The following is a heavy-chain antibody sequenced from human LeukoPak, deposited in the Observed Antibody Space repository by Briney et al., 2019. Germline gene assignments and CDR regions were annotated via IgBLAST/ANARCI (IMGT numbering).Heavy chain of an antibody. CDR2: IIPIFGTA. Sequence: GSSVKVSCKASGGTFISYAISWVRQAPGQGLEWMGGIIPIFGTANYAQKFQGRVTITTDDSTSTAYMELSSLRSEDTAVYYCARVPDGDYPLYYYYMDVWGKGTTVTVSS. D-gene: IGHD4-17*01. V-gene: IGHV1-69*05. CDR3: ARVPDGDYPLYYYYMDV. J-gene: IGHJ6*03. CDR1: GGTFISYA.